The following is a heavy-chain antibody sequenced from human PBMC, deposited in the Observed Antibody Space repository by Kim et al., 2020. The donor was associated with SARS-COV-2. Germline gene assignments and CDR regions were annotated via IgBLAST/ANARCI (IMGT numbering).Heavy chain of an antibody. J-gene: IGHJ6*02. D-gene: IGHD3-3*01. CDR1: GFTFSSYW. CDR2: INSDGSST. CDR3: ARSSRDFWSGYPLEKYYYYGMDV. V-gene: IGHV3-74*01. Sequence: GGSLRLSCAASGFTFSSYWMHWVRQAPGKGLVWVSRINSDGSSTSYADSVKGRFTISRDNAKNTLYLQMNSLRAEDTAVYYCARSSRDFWSGYPLEKYYYYGMDVWGQGTTVTVSS.